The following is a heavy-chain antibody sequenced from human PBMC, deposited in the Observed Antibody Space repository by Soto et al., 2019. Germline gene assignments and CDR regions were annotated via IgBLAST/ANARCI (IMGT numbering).Heavy chain of an antibody. CDR1: GGYIRSGGYY. Sequence: SETLSLTCTVFGGYIRSGGYYWSWIRQHPGKGLEWIGYIYYSGSTNYNPSLKSRVTISVDTSKNQFSLKLSSVTAADTAVYYCARGRTWFDPWGQGTLVTVSS. V-gene: IGHV4-31*03. CDR2: IYYSGST. J-gene: IGHJ5*02. CDR3: ARGRTWFDP.